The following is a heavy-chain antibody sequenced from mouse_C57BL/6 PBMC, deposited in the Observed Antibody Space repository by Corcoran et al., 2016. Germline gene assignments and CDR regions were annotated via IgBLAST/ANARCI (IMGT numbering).Heavy chain of an antibody. Sequence: QVQLQQPGAELVKPGASVKLSCKASGYTFTSYWMHLVKQRPGHGLEWIGMIHPNSGSTNYNEKFKSKATLTVDKSSSTAYMQLSSLTSEDSAVYYWARHDDYYGSSYYCEYWGQGTTLTVSS. CDR3: ARHDDYYGSSYYCEY. J-gene: IGHJ2*01. D-gene: IGHD1-1*01. V-gene: IGHV1-64*01. CDR1: GYTFTSYW. CDR2: IHPNSGST.